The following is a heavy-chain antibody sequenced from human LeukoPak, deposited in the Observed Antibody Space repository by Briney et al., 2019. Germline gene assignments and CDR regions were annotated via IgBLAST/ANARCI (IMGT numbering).Heavy chain of an antibody. Sequence: PWGSLRLSCSASGFTFSSYSRHRVRQAPGKGLEWVAVISYDGSNKYYADSVKGRFTISRDNSKNTLYLQMNSLTAEDTAVYYCAIVDSSSWYPSHYYCYSSDVWGQGTTVTVSS. CDR2: ISYDGSNK. CDR1: GFTFSSYS. CDR3: AIVDSSSWYPSHYYCYSSDV. J-gene: IGHJ6*02. D-gene: IGHD6-13*01. V-gene: IGHV3-30*03.